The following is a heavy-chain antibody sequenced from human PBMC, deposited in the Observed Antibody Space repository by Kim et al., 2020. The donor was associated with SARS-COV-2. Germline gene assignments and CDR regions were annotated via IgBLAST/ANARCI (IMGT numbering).Heavy chain of an antibody. J-gene: IGHJ5*02. CDR1: GGSISSYY. CDR3: ARGGLSSLNNWFDP. Sequence: SETLSLTCTVSGGSISSYYWSWIRQPPGKGLEWIGYIYYSGSTNYNPSLKSRVTISVDTSKNQFSLKLSSVTAADTAVYYCARGGLSSLNNWFDPWGQGTLVTVSS. V-gene: IGHV4-59*01. D-gene: IGHD3-10*01. CDR2: IYYSGST.